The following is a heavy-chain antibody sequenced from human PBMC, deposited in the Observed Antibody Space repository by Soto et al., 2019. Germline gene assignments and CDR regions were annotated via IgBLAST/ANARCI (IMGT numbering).Heavy chain of an antibody. D-gene: IGHD3-3*01. V-gene: IGHV1-8*01. CDR2: MNPNSGNT. Sequence: APGKVSCEASGYTLTRYDIKWGGQATGKRAEWMGWMNPNSGNTGYAQKLQGRVTMTRNTSISTAYMELSSLRSEDTAVYYCARGKPDYDFWSGHIYSFDYWGQGTLVTVSS. CDR1: GYTLTRYD. J-gene: IGHJ4*02. CDR3: ARGKPDYDFWSGHIYSFDY.